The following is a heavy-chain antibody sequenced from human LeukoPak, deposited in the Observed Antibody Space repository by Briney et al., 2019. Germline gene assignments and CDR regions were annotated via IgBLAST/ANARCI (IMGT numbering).Heavy chain of an antibody. Sequence: SETLSLTCAVYGGSFSGYYWSWIRQPPGKGLEWTGEINHSGSTNYNPSLKSRVTISVDTSKNQFSLKLSSVTAADTAVYYCARGLYSSGWYDYWGQGTLVTVSS. CDR2: INHSGST. CDR1: GGSFSGYY. CDR3: ARGLYSSGWYDY. J-gene: IGHJ4*02. D-gene: IGHD6-19*01. V-gene: IGHV4-34*01.